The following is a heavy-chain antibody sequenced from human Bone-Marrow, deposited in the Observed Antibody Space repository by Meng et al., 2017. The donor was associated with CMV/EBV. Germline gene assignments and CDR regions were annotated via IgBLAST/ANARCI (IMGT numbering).Heavy chain of an antibody. CDR3: ARGEGLLGDWFDP. D-gene: IGHD2-8*02. Sequence: QVQLVQSGAGVKKPGASGKVTCKASGGTFSSYAISWVRQAPGQGLEWMGGIIPIFGTANYAQKFQGRVTITADESTSTAHMELSSLRSEDTAVYYCARGEGLLGDWFDPWGQGTLVTVSS. CDR2: IIPIFGTA. J-gene: IGHJ5*02. CDR1: GGTFSSYA. V-gene: IGHV1-69*12.